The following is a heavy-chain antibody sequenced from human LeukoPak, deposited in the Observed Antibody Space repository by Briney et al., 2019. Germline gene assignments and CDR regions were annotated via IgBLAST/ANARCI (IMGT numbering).Heavy chain of an antibody. V-gene: IGHV3-48*03. CDR1: EFMFRAYE. J-gene: IGHJ3*02. D-gene: IGHD6-6*01. CDR3: AREGLDDALDI. Sequence: GGSLRLSCAACEFMFRAYEMNWVRQAPGKGLEWVSYISSSGSIIYHADSVKGRFNISRDNAKSSLYLQMSSLRAEDTAVYYCAREGLDDALDIWGQGTMVTVSS. CDR2: ISSSGSII.